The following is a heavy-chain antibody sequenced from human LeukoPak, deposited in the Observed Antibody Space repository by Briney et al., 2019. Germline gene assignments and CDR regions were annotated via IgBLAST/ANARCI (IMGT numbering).Heavy chain of an antibody. CDR3: ASTAKRLLWFGELRYMDV. CDR1: GESFSGYY. V-gene: IGHV3-23*01. D-gene: IGHD3-10*01. J-gene: IGHJ6*03. Sequence: QPSETLSLTCVVYGESFSGYYWTWIRQPPGKGLEWVSAISGGGGSTYYADSVKGRFTISRDNSKNTLYLQMGSLRAEDMAVYYCASTAKRLLWFGELRYMDVWGKGTTVTISS. CDR2: ISGGGGST.